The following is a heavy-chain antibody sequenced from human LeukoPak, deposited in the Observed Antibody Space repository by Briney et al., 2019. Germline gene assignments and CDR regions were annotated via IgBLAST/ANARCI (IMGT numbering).Heavy chain of an antibody. D-gene: IGHD3-10*01. J-gene: IGHJ5*02. CDR1: GGSFSGYY. Sequence: SETLSLTCAVYGGSFSGYYWTLIRQPPGKGLEWIGEINHSGSTNYNPSLKSRVTISVDTSKNQFSLKLSSVTAADTAVFYCARAGRRITMVRGVKFDPWGQGTLVTVSS. CDR2: INHSGST. CDR3: ARAGRRITMVRGVKFDP. V-gene: IGHV4-34*01.